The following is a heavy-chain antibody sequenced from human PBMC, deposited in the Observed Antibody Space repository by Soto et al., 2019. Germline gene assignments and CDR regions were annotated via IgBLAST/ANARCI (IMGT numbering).Heavy chain of an antibody. D-gene: IGHD3-3*01. V-gene: IGHV3-30-3*01. Sequence: QVQLVESGGGVVQPGRSLRLSCAASGFTFSSCAMHWVRQAPGKGLEWVALISYDGSNKYYADSVKGRFTISRDNSNHTLXLQMNSLRGEDTAVYYCARDKRGLRFLEWSYYFDYWGQGTLVTVSS. CDR2: ISYDGSNK. CDR1: GFTFSSCA. J-gene: IGHJ4*02. CDR3: ARDKRGLRFLEWSYYFDY.